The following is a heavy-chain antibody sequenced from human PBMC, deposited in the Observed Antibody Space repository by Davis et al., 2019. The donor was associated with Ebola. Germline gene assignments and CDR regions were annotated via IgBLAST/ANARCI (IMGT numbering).Heavy chain of an antibody. CDR3: ARATLVVTASYWYFDL. V-gene: IGHV3-53*01. J-gene: IGHJ2*01. CDR1: GFTVSSNY. CDR2: IYSGGST. D-gene: IGHD2-21*02. Sequence: PGGSLRLSCAASGFTVSSNYMSWVRQAPGKGLEWVSVIYSGGSTYYADSVKGRFTISRDNSKNTLYLQMNSLRAEDTAVYYCARATLVVTASYWYFDLWGRGTLVTVSS.